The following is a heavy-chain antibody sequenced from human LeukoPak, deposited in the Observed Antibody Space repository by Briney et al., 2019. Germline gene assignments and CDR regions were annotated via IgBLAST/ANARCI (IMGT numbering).Heavy chain of an antibody. CDR1: GFSFDAYT. V-gene: IGHV3-64*02. J-gene: IGHJ4*02. D-gene: IGHD3-22*01. Sequence: GGSLRLSCAASGFSFDAYTMHWVRQAPGKGLEYVSAISSRGGNTYYADSVKGRFTISRDNAKNSLYLQMDSLRVEDTAVFYCARGEVVDSSDSLEYWGQGTLVTVSS. CDR2: ISSRGGNT. CDR3: ARGEVVDSSDSLEY.